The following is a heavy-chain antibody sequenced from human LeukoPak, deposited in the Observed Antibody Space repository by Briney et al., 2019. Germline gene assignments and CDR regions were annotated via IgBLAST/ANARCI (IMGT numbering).Heavy chain of an antibody. CDR2: ISSSSGYI. CDR1: GFTFSSYA. CDR3: ARDMAVDTAMVR. D-gene: IGHD5-18*01. Sequence: PGGSLRLSCAASGFTFSSYAMSWVRQAPGKGLEWVSSISSSSGYIYYADSVKGRFTISRDNAKNSLYLQMNSLRAEDTAVYYCARDMAVDTAMVRGGQGTLVTVSS. J-gene: IGHJ4*02. V-gene: IGHV3-21*01.